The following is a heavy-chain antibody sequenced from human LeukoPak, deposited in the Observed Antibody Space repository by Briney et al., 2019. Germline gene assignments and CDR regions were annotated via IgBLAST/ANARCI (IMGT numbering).Heavy chain of an antibody. V-gene: IGHV3-23*01. CDR1: GFTFSSYA. CDR2: ITGSGGST. CDR3: AKLYSTHQNYYYYYYMDV. D-gene: IGHD6-13*01. Sequence: GGSLRLSCAASGFTFSSYAMSWVRQAPGKGLEWVSAITGSGGSTYYADSVKGQFTISRDNSKNTLYLQMNSLRADDTAVYYCAKLYSTHQNYYYYYYMDVWGKGTTVTVSS. J-gene: IGHJ6*03.